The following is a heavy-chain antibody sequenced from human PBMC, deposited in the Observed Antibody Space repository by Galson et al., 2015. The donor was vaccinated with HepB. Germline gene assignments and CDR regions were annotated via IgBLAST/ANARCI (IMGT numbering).Heavy chain of an antibody. CDR1: GYTFTSYE. CDR2: MNPNSGNT. D-gene: IGHD5-24*01. V-gene: IGHV1-8*01. CDR3: ARDFVEGLLIIFDY. J-gene: IGHJ4*02. Sequence: SVKVSCKASGYTFTSYEINWVRQATGQGLEWMGWMNPNSGNTGYAQNFQGRVTMTRDTSISTAYMELSSLRSEDAAVYYCARDFVEGLLIIFDYWGQGTLVTVSS.